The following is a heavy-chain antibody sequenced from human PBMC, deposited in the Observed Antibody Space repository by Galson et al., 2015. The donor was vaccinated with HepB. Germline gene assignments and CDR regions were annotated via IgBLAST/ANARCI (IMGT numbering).Heavy chain of an antibody. Sequence: SLRLSCAASGFTVSSNYMSWVRQAPGKGLEWVSVIYSGGSTYYADSVKGRFTISRDNSKNTLYLQMNSLRAEDTAVYYCARDLTGIRFLEWSIGAFDIWGQGTMVTVSS. CDR1: GFTVSSNY. CDR2: IYSGGST. V-gene: IGHV3-66*01. CDR3: ARDLTGIRFLEWSIGAFDI. J-gene: IGHJ3*02. D-gene: IGHD3-3*01.